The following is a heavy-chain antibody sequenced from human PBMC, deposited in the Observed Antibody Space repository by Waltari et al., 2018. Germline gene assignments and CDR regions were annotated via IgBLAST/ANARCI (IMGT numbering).Heavy chain of an antibody. V-gene: IGHV1-69-2*01. CDR2: VDPEEGET. Sequence: EVQLVQSGAEVKKPGATVKISCKASGYTFTDYYMHWVQQAPGKGLEWMGRVDPEEGETIDAEKFQGRVTITAYTSTDTADMELSSLRSEDTAVYYCAAVIEQLGHYYFDYWGQGTLVTVSS. CDR1: GYTFTDYY. J-gene: IGHJ4*02. D-gene: IGHD6-13*01. CDR3: AAVIEQLGHYYFDY.